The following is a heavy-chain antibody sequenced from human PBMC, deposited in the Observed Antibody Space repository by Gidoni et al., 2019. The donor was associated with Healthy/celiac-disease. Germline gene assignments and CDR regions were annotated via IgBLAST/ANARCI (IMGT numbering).Heavy chain of an antibody. CDR1: GFTFSSYA. CDR2: TSYYVSNN. V-gene: IGHV3-30*04. CDR3: ARCARVYYWNDDYAFDI. D-gene: IGHD1-1*01. J-gene: IGHJ3*02. Sequence: QVQLVESGGGVVQPGGSLRLACAACGFTFSSYAMHWVRQAPGKGLEWVAVTSYYVSNNDYASSLKGRFTISRDNSKNTLYLQMNSLRVEDTAVYYCARCARVYYWNDDYAFDIWGQGTMVTVSS.